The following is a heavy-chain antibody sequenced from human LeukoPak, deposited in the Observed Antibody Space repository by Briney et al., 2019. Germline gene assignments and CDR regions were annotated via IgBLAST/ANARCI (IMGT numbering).Heavy chain of an antibody. CDR2: INHSGST. Sequence: SETLSLTCAVYGGSFSGYYWSWIRQPPGKGLEWIGEINHSGSTNYNPSLKSRVTISVDTSKNQFSLKLSSVTAADTAVYYCARGLVVVVPAAIGSMQRYGMDVWGKGTTVTVSS. V-gene: IGHV4-34*01. J-gene: IGHJ6*04. CDR3: ARGLVVVVPAAIGSMQRYGMDV. D-gene: IGHD2-2*02. CDR1: GGSFSGYY.